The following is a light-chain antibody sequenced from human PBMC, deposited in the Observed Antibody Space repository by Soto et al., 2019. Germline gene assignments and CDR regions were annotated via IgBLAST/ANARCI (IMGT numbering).Light chain of an antibody. V-gene: IGLV1-51*01. CDR3: GSWDSSLSAHV. CDR2: DDD. CDR1: SSNIGGNS. Sequence: QSVLAQPPSVSVAPGQRVTISCSGSSSNIGGNSVSWYQQLPGTAPKLLIYDDDKRPSGIPDRFSGSKSGTSATLGITGFQTGDEADYYCGSWDSSLSAHVFGTGTKVTVL. J-gene: IGLJ1*01.